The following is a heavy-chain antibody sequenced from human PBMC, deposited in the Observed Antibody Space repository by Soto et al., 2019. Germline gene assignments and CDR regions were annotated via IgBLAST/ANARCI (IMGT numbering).Heavy chain of an antibody. CDR1: GYTFTTYP. D-gene: IGHD3-10*01. J-gene: IGHJ3*02. CDR3: ARGLTMVRGLILDAFDM. CDR2: INAGNGNT. V-gene: IGHV1-3*01. Sequence: ASVKVSCKTSGYTFTTYPMHWARQAPGQRLEWMGWINAGNGNTKYSQKFQGRVTITRDTSASTAYMELSSLRSEDTAVYYCARGLTMVRGLILDAFDMWGQGTMVTVS.